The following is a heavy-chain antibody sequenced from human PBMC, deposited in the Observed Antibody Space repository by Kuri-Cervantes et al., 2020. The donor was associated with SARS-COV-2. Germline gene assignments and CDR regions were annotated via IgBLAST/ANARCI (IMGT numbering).Heavy chain of an antibody. Sequence: LSLTCAASGFTFSSYSMNWVRQAPGKGLEWVSSISSSSSYISYADSMKGRFTISRDNAKNSLYQQMNSLRAEDTAVYYCARGNYVMYSRWPTAPSDYWGQGTLVTVSS. CDR1: GFTFSSYS. D-gene: IGHD3-16*01. CDR2: ISSSSSYI. CDR3: ARGNYVMYSRWPTAPSDY. V-gene: IGHV3-21*01. J-gene: IGHJ4*02.